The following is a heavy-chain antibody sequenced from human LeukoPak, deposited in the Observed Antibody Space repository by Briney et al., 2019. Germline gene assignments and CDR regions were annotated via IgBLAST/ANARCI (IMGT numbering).Heavy chain of an antibody. J-gene: IGHJ1*01. Sequence: GGSLRLSCAASGFTFSSYWMSWVRQAPGKGLEWVANIKQDGSEKYYVDSVKGRFTISRDNAKNSLYLQMNSLRAEDTAVYYCATHYGDWESYFQHWGQGTLVTVSS. D-gene: IGHD4-17*01. CDR2: IKQDGSEK. CDR3: ATHYGDWESYFQH. V-gene: IGHV3-7*01. CDR1: GFTFSSYW.